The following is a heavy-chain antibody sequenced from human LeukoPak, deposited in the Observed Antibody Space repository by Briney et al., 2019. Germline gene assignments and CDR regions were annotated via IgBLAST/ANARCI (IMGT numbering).Heavy chain of an antibody. CDR2: IRYDGSNK. D-gene: IGHD5-18*01. Sequence: AFIRYDGSNKYYADSVKGRFTISRDNSKNTLYLQMSSLRGEDTAVYYCARVDTTMVATIDYWGQGTLVTVPS. CDR3: ARVDTTMVATIDY. J-gene: IGHJ4*02. V-gene: IGHV3-30*02.